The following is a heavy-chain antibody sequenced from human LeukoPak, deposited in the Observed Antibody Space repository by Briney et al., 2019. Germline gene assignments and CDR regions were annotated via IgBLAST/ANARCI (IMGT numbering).Heavy chain of an antibody. CDR1: GDSISGYS. J-gene: IGHJ3*02. CDR2: IYTSGST. Sequence: SETLSLTCTVFGDSISGYSCSWIRQPAGKGLEWIGHIYTSGSTNYNPSLKSRVTMSVDTSKNQFSLKLSSVTAADTAVYYCTRRRDDAFDIWGQGTKVTVSS. CDR3: TRRRDDAFDI. V-gene: IGHV4-4*07.